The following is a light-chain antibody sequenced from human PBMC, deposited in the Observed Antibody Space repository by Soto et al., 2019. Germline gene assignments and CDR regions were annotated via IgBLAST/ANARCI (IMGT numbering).Light chain of an antibody. V-gene: IGLV2-14*01. CDR3: ISYTSSSTWV. CDR1: SSDVGGYNY. CDR2: EVS. J-gene: IGLJ3*02. Sequence: QSALTQPASVSGSPGQSITISCTGTSSDVGGYNYVSWYQQHPGTAPKLMIYEVSNRPSGVSDRFSGPRSGNTASLTISGLQAEDESDYYCISYTSSSTWVFGGGTKVTVL.